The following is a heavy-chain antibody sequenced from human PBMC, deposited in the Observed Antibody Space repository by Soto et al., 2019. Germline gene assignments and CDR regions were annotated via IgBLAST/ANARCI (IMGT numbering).Heavy chain of an antibody. V-gene: IGHV3-30*04. CDR2: TSYDENFK. J-gene: IGHJ4*02. Sequence: GGSLRLSCXASGFTFSGYAMHWVRQAPGKGLEWVAATSYDENFKYYADSVKGRFTISRDNSKNTLFLQMNSLRTEDTAMYYCARQGGSSGIWYFDYWGQGSLVTVSS. D-gene: IGHD6-6*01. CDR3: ARQGGSSGIWYFDY. CDR1: GFTFSGYA.